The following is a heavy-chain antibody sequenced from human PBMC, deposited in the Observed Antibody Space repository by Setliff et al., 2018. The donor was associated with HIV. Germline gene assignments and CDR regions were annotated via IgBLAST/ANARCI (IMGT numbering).Heavy chain of an antibody. D-gene: IGHD6-13*01. CDR2: IASHGNWH. CDR1: GFTLTDYP. V-gene: IGHV3-30*04. Sequence: GGSLRLSCAASGFTLTDYPMHWVRQAPGNGLEWVAVIASHGNWHDYAASVKGRFTISRDTSRNTLYLQTNSLRVEDSALYYCAREELVGGFDYWGQGTLVTVSS. CDR3: AREELVGGFDY. J-gene: IGHJ4*02.